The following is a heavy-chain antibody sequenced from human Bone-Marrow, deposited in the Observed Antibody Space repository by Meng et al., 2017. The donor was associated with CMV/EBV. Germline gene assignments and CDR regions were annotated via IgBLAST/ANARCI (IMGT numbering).Heavy chain of an antibody. CDR2: INPNSGGT. V-gene: IGHV1-2*02. J-gene: IGHJ6*02. CDR3: ARDLWELLPTDGMDV. CDR1: GYTFTGYY. Sequence: ASVKVSCKASGYTFTGYYMHWVRQAPGQGLEWMGWINPNSGGTNYAQKFQGRVTMTRDTSIGTAYMELSRLRSDDTAVYYCARDLWELLPTDGMDVWGQGTTVTVSS. D-gene: IGHD1-26*01.